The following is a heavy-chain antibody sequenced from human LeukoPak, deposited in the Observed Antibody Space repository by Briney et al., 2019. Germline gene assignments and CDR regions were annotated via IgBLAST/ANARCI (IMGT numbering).Heavy chain of an antibody. CDR3: ARRAGGYSHPYDY. Sequence: GGTLRLSCAASGFTFSSYGMSWVRQAPGRGLEWVSLIYSGGTTYYADSVKGRFTISRDNSKNTLYLQMNSLRAEDTAVYYCARRAGGYSHPYDYWGQGILVTVSS. D-gene: IGHD4-23*01. CDR2: IYSGGTT. CDR1: GFTFSSYG. V-gene: IGHV3-53*01. J-gene: IGHJ4*02.